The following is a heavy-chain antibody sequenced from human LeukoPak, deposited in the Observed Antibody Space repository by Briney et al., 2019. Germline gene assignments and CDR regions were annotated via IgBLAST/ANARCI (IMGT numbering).Heavy chain of an antibody. D-gene: IGHD3-16*02. J-gene: IGHJ5*02. CDR3: ARGSYRYEDRGLDP. Sequence: ASVKVSCKASGYTFTSYYLNWVRQAPGQGLEWMGWISPNIGNTDYAQQFQGRVTITRNTAISTVYMELRSLRSDDTAVYYCARGSYRYEDRGLDPWGQGTLVIVSS. CDR1: GYTFTSYY. V-gene: IGHV1-8*01. CDR2: ISPNIGNT.